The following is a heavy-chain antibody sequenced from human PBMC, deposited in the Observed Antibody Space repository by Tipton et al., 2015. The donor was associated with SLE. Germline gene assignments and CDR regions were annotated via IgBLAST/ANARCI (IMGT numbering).Heavy chain of an antibody. J-gene: IGHJ2*01. D-gene: IGHD3-9*01. V-gene: IGHV4-38-2*01. Sequence: GLVKPSETLSLTCAVSGYSISSGYYWGWIRQPPGKGLEWIGSIYYSGSTYYNPSLKSRVTISVDTSKNQFSPKLSSVTAADTAVYYCARVAYDILTASPGTGGFDLWGRGTLVTVSS. CDR3: ARVAYDILTASPGTGGFDL. CDR2: IYYSGST. CDR1: GYSISSGYY.